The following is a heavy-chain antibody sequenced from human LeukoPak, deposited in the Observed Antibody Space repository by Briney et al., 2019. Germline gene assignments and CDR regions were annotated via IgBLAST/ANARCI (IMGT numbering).Heavy chain of an antibody. D-gene: IGHD2-2*01. V-gene: IGHV1-2*04. J-gene: IGHJ3*02. Sequence: ASVKVSCKASGYTFTGYYMHWVRQAPGQGLEWMGWINPNSGGTNYAQKFQGWVTMTRDTPISTAYMELSRLRSDDTAVYYCARDKRSDIVVVPAASFDAFDIWGQGTMVTVSS. CDR3: ARDKRSDIVVVPAASFDAFDI. CDR2: INPNSGGT. CDR1: GYTFTGYY.